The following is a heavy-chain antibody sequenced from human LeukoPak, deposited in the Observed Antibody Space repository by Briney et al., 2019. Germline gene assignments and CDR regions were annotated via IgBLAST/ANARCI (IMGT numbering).Heavy chain of an antibody. V-gene: IGHV1-18*01. CDR1: GYTFSSYG. CDR3: ARDSSGYSPFDY. CDR2: ISAYNANI. J-gene: IGHJ4*02. D-gene: IGHD5-12*01. Sequence: ASVKVSCKASGYTFSSYGISWVRQAPGQGLEWMGWISAYNANIKSAQKLQGRVTMTTDTSTSTAHMELRSLRSDDTAVYYCARDSSGYSPFDYWGQGTLVTVSS.